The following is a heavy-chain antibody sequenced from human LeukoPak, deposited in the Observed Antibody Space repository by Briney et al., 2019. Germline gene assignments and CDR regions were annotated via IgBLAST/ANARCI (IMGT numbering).Heavy chain of an antibody. Sequence: GGSLRLSCAASGFTFSSYGMHWVRQAPGKGLEWVAFIRYEGSNKYYADSVKGRFTISRDNSKNTLYLQMNSLRAEDTAVYYRAKDKGGYYAAGYFDYWGQGTLVTVSS. J-gene: IGHJ4*02. CDR1: GFTFSSYG. D-gene: IGHD2-2*01. V-gene: IGHV3-30*02. CDR2: IRYEGSNK. CDR3: AKDKGGYYAAGYFDY.